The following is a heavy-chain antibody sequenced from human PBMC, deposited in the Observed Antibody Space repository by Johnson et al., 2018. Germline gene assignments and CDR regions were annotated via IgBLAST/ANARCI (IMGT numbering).Heavy chain of an antibody. J-gene: IGHJ2*01. CDR3: AKSLIAAMATYWDVAL. D-gene: IGHD5-18*01. V-gene: IGHV3-30*18. Sequence: QVQLVQSGGGVVQPGRSLRLSCSASGFTFRNYGMHWVRQAPGKGLEWVAVISYDGSNKYYADSVKGRFTISRDTSKNTVYLQWNSLRAGDTAVYYGAKSLIAAMATYWDVALWGRATRVTVS. CDR2: ISYDGSNK. CDR1: GFTFRNYG.